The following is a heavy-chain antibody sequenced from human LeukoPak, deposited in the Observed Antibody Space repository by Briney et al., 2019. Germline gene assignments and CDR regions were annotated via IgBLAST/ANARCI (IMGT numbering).Heavy chain of an antibody. V-gene: IGHV3-23*01. CDR2: RTVSGGST. D-gene: IGHD3-22*01. CDR3: AKDLVYYHDSSGSGYFDY. J-gene: IGHJ4*02. Sequence: RTVSGGSTYYAAPAKGRFTISRDNSKNTLYLQMNSLRAEDTAVYYCAKDLVYYHDSSGSGYFDYWGQGTLVTVSS.